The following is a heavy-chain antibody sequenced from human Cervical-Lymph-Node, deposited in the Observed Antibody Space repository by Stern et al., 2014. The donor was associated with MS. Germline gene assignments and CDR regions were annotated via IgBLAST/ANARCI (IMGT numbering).Heavy chain of an antibody. CDR1: GGSISTYC. J-gene: IGHJ4*02. Sequence: QVQLQESGPGLVKPSETLSLTCTVSGGSISTYCWTWIRQPPGKGLEWIGYICYSGNTNYNPSLKSRVSISIDTPKNQFSLKLSSVTAADTAVYYCARVCRNGYNYYFDNWGQGTLVTVSS. V-gene: IGHV4-59*01. CDR3: ARVCRNGYNYYFDN. D-gene: IGHD5-24*01. CDR2: ICYSGNT.